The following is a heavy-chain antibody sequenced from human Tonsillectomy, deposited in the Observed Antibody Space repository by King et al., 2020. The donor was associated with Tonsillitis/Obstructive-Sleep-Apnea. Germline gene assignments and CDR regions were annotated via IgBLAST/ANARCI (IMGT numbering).Heavy chain of an antibody. Sequence: VQLQESGPGLVKPSQTLSLTCTVSGGSISSGGYYWSWIRQHPGKGLEWIGYMYYSGSTYYNPSLKSRVTISVDTSKNQFSLKLSSVSAADTAVYYCASPSETANVGPEAFDIWGQGTMVTVSS. D-gene: IGHD5-18*01. V-gene: IGHV4-31*03. J-gene: IGHJ3*02. CDR1: GGSISSGGYY. CDR2: MYYSGST. CDR3: ASPSETANVGPEAFDI.